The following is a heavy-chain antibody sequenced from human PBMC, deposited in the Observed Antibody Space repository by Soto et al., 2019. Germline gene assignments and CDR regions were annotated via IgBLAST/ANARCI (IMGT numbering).Heavy chain of an antibody. V-gene: IGHV3-53*01. Sequence: PGGSLRLSCAASGLSVTNNYMRWVRQRPGKGLEWVSFVYTGRSRYYATSVEGRFTISRDASKNTIYFQMNSLRAEDTAVYYCVASSSSYYFEYGGHGTLVTVSS. J-gene: IGHJ4*01. CDR3: VASSSSYYFEY. CDR2: VYTGRSR. CDR1: GLSVTNNY.